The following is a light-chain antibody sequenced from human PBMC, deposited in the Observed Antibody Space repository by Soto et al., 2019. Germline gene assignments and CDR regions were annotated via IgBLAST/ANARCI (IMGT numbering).Light chain of an antibody. CDR2: DVS. Sequence: QSALTQPASVSGSPGQSITISCTGTSSDVGGYNYVSWYQQHPGKAPKFMIYDVSNRPSGVSNRFPGSKSGNTASLTISGLHAEDEADYYCSSYTTSNTRQIVFGTGTKLTVL. J-gene: IGLJ1*01. CDR1: SSDVGGYNY. CDR3: SSYTTSNTRQIV. V-gene: IGLV2-14*01.